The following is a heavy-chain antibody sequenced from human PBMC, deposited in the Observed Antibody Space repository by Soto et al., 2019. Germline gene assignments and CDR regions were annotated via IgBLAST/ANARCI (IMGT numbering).Heavy chain of an antibody. V-gene: IGHV3-30-3*01. CDR3: ARESSSTVTTGGGGSAKDY. J-gene: IGHJ4*02. CDR1: GLTFSNYA. Sequence: QVHLVESGGGVVQTGRSLRLSCAASGLTFSNYAMHWVRQAPGKGLEWVAFISYDGTNRCYPDSVKGRFTISRDNSKNTLYLQMNSLKTEDTAVYYCARESSSTVTTGGGGSAKDYWGQGTLVTVSS. D-gene: IGHD4-17*01. CDR2: ISYDGTNR.